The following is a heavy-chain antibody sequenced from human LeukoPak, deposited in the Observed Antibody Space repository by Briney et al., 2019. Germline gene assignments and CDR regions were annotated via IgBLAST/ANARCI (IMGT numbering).Heavy chain of an antibody. CDR2: IYDNGST. CDR3: ARTGGYSGYALYYYYGMDV. J-gene: IGHJ6*02. V-gene: IGHV4-39*01. CDR1: GGSMFSRSYY. D-gene: IGHD5-12*01. Sequence: PSETLSLTCTVSGGSMFSRSYYWGWIRQPPGKGLEWIGSIYDNGSTYYIPSLKSRVTISADTSRNQFTLKLRSVTAADTAAYYCARTGGYSGYALYYYYGMDVWGQGITVTVSS.